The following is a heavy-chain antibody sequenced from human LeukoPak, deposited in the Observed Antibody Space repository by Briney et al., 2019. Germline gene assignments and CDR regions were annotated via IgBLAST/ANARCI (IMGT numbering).Heavy chain of an antibody. CDR1: DASISGYY. CDR3: ARGTYGLPDD. Sequence: SETLSLTCTVSDASISGYYWTWIRQPAGQGLEWIGRLFSGGSTNYNPSLKSRVSMSIDTSNNQFSLEVEFVTAADTAVYYCARGTYGLPDDWGQGTLVTVSS. D-gene: IGHD3-16*01. V-gene: IGHV4-4*07. J-gene: IGHJ4*02. CDR2: LFSGGST.